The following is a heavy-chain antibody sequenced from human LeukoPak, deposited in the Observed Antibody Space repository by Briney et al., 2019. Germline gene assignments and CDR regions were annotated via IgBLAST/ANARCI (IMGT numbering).Heavy chain of an antibody. V-gene: IGHV4-59*12. CDR1: GGSMSPYH. D-gene: IGHD6-19*01. CDR2: IYYSGST. Sequence: SETLSLTCTVSGGSMSPYHWRWLRQAPGKGLEWTGCIYYSGSTNDNPALKSRVTISVDTSDKQFSLKLSSVTAADTAIYYCARAVSGRFDYWGQGTLVTVSS. J-gene: IGHJ4*02. CDR3: ARAVSGRFDY.